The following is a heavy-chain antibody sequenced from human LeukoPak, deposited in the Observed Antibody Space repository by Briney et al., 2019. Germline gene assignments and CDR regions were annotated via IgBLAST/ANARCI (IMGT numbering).Heavy chain of an antibody. Sequence: ASVKVCCNASGYTFTSYGISWVRQAPGQGIEWMGWISAYNGNTNYAQKLQGRVTMTTDTSTSTAYMELRSLRSDDTAVYYCARGGGSSPTHKTDYWGQGTLVTVSS. CDR3: ARGGGSSPTHKTDY. V-gene: IGHV1-18*01. CDR1: GYTFTSYG. J-gene: IGHJ4*02. CDR2: ISAYNGNT. D-gene: IGHD6-13*01.